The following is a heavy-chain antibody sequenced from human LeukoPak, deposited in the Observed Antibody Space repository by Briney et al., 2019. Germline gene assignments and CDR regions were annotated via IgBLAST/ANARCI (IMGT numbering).Heavy chain of an antibody. V-gene: IGHV4-59*01. CDR1: GGSISSYY. J-gene: IGHJ4*02. CDR2: IYYSGST. Sequence: SETLSLTCTVSGGSISSYYWSWIRQPPGKGLEWIGYIYYSGSTNYNPSLKSRVTISVDTSKNQFSLKLSSVTAADTAVYYCARTRRGYSHGYFTFWDYWGQGTLVTVSS. CDR3: ARTRRGYSHGYFTFWDY. D-gene: IGHD5-18*01.